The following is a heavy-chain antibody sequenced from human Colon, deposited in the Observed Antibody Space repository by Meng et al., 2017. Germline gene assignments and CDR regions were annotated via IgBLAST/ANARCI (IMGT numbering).Heavy chain of an antibody. CDR1: GFTFSSYA. J-gene: IGHJ3*02. CDR3: ARELVGAFDI. CDR2: ISYDGSNK. D-gene: IGHD2-15*01. Sequence: GGSLRLSCAASGFTFSSYAMHWVRQAPGKGLEWVAVISYDGSNKYYADSVKGRFTISRDNSKNTLYLQMNSLRAEDTAVYYCARELVGAFDIWGQGIMVTVSS. V-gene: IGHV3-30*04.